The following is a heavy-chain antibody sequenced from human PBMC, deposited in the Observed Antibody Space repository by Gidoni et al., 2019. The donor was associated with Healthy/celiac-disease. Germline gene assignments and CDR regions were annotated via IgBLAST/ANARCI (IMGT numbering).Heavy chain of an antibody. Sequence: QVQLVESGGGLVKPGGSLRLSCAASGFTFSDYYMSWIRQAPGKGLGWVSYISSRASTIYYADSVKGRFTISRDNAKNSLYLQMNSLRAEDTAVYYCASELYDFWSGYYGNGYFDYWGQGTLVTVSS. V-gene: IGHV3-11*01. CDR2: ISSRASTI. CDR1: GFTFSDYY. D-gene: IGHD3-3*01. CDR3: ASELYDFWSGYYGNGYFDY. J-gene: IGHJ4*02.